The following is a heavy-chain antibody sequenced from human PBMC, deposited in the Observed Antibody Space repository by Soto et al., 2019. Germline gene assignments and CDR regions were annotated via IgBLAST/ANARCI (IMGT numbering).Heavy chain of an antibody. CDR1: GFTLNTYS. Sequence: GGFLRLSCSVSGFTLNTYSMHWVRQAPGKGLEWVAVVSFDGVNKHYRDSVKGRFTISRDIAKNMLYLQMTSLRLEDTALYYCARDPDLIEAAGNYFDYWGQGTLVTVSS. CDR3: ARDPDLIEAAGNYFDY. J-gene: IGHJ4*02. V-gene: IGHV3-30-3*01. D-gene: IGHD6-13*01. CDR2: VSFDGVNK.